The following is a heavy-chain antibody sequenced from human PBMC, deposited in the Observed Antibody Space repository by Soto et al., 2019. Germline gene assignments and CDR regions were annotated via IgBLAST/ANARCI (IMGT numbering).Heavy chain of an antibody. CDR3: ARESGGATATLDYYYFYMDV. CDR1: GDTFTDYY. D-gene: IGHD5-12*01. Sequence: VELVESGAEVKKPGASVTVSCRSSGDTFTDYYMHWVRQAPGQGLEWMGWINPNSGVTKYAQKFQGWVTMTRDTSIRTVEVQLSRVRSADPAVYYCARESGGATATLDYYYFYMDVWGTGTTVTVSS. J-gene: IGHJ6*03. V-gene: IGHV1-2*04. CDR2: INPNSGVT.